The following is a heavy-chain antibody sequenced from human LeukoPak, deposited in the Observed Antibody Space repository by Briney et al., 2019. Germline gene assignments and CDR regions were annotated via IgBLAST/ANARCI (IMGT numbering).Heavy chain of an antibody. J-gene: IGHJ4*02. CDR1: GFTFSSYS. CDR3: ARDRLHYGEYEKTFDY. V-gene: IGHV3-48*01. CDR2: ISYSSSTI. Sequence: GGSLRLSCAASGFTFSSYSMNWARQAPGQGLEWVSYISYSSSTIYYADSVKGRFTISRDNGKNSLYLQMNSLRAEDTAVYYCARDRLHYGEYEKTFDYWGQGTLVTVSS. D-gene: IGHD4-17*01.